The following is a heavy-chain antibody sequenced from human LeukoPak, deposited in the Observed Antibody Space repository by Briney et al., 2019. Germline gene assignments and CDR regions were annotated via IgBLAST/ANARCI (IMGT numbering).Heavy chain of an antibody. J-gene: IGHJ4*02. CDR1: GFTFSSYM. CDR2: IKPDGGEK. V-gene: IGHV3-7*01. D-gene: IGHD3-3*01. Sequence: GGSLRLSCAASGFTFSSYMMTWVRQAPGKGLEWVANIKPDGGEKFYVDSVRGRFTISRDNAKSSLYLQMNSLRAEDTAVYYCASGSLWSGILDYWGQGTLVIVSS. CDR3: ASGSLWSGILDY.